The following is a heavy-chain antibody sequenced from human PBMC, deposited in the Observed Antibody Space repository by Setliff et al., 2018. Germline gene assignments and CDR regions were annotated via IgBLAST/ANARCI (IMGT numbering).Heavy chain of an antibody. J-gene: IGHJ4*02. Sequence: EASVKVSSKTSGFGFTTFGFSWGRQAPGQGLEWMGWNSVYAREFQGRVTMTIDTPTSTAYMEMRSLRPDDTAVYYSARGPPDFVVVPAAAKFDYWGPGTLVTVSS. D-gene: IGHD2-2*01. CDR3: ARGPPDFVVVPAAAKFDY. CDR2: NSVY. V-gene: IGHV1-18*01. CDR1: GFGFTTFG.